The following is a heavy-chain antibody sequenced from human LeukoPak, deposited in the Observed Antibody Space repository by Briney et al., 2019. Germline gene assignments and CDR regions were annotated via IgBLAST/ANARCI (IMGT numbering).Heavy chain of an antibody. Sequence: SETLSLTCTVSGGSISGFYWSWIRQTAGKGLEWIGRIYTSGSTNYNPSLKSRVTISVDTSKNQFSLKLSSVTAADTAVYYCARDGYNYRRFDYWGQGTLVTVSS. V-gene: IGHV4-4*07. D-gene: IGHD5-24*01. CDR2: IYTSGST. CDR3: ARDGYNYRRFDY. CDR1: GGSISGFY. J-gene: IGHJ4*02.